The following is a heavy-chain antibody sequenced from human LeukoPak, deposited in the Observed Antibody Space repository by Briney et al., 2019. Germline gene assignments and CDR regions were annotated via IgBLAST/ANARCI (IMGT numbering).Heavy chain of an antibody. J-gene: IGHJ4*02. V-gene: IGHV4-34*01. D-gene: IGHD2/OR15-2a*01. CDR1: GGSFSGYY. Sequence: SHTLSLTCAVYGGSFSGYYWSWIRQPPGKGLELIGEINHSGRTNYNPSLKSRVTILVDTSKNQFSLKLSSVTAADTAVYYCARGGGNSLDYWGQGNLVTVSS. CDR3: ARGGGNSLDY. CDR2: INHSGRT.